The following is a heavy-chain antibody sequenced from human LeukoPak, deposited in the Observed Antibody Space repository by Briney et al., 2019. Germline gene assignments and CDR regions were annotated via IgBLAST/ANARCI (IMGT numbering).Heavy chain of an antibody. D-gene: IGHD6-19*01. Sequence: PGGSLRLSCAGSGFTFSRYNMNWFRQAPGKGLQRVSSISSRSSYIFYADSVKGRFTISRDNAKNSLYLQMNSLGAEDTAVYYCARDAQWLVPEGYYYYMDVWGKGTTVTVSS. J-gene: IGHJ6*03. V-gene: IGHV3-21*01. CDR1: GFTFSRYN. CDR2: ISSRSSYI. CDR3: ARDAQWLVPEGYYYYMDV.